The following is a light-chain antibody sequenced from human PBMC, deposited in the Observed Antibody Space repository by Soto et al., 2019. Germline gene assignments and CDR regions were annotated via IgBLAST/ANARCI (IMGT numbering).Light chain of an antibody. J-gene: IGKJ3*01. CDR2: QTS. CDR3: HQFGSSPLFI. V-gene: IGKV3-20*01. CDR1: QSFITTW. Sequence: EVVLTQSPGTLSLSPGDTATLSCTTSQSFITTWMSWYQQKLGQPPRRLLYQTSERATDIPAMFSGSGSGIAFTLTNNGLEPEAFAIFYCHQFGSSPLFIFGHGTKV.